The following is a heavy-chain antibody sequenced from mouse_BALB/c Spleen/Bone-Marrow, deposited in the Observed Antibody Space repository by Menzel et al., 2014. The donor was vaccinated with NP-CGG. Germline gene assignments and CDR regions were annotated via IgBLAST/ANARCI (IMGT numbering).Heavy chain of an antibody. V-gene: IGHV14-3*02. CDR1: GFNIKDTY. CDR3: ARYYYGTLLDY. CDR2: IDPANGNT. J-gene: IGHJ2*01. D-gene: IGHD1-1*01. Sequence: VQLQQSGAELVKSGASVKLSCTASGFNIKDTYMHWVKQRPEQGLEWIGRIDPANGNTKYDPKFQGKATITADTSSNTAYLQLSSLTSEDTAVYYCARYYYGTLLDYWGQGTPLTVSS.